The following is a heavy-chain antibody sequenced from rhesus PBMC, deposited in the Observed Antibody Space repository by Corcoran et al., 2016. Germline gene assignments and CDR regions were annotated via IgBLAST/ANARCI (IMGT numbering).Heavy chain of an antibody. J-gene: IGHJ1*01. CDR2: IYGSSGST. Sequence: QVQLQESGPGLVKPSETLSLTCAVSGYSISSNYWSWIRQPPGKGLELIGYIYGSSGSTNYNPSLKIRVTISTETSKNQFSLKLTSVTAADTAIYYCAKYCRGTGCGYFEFWGQGALVTVSS. D-gene: IGHD2-21*01. CDR3: AKYCRGTGCGYFEF. CDR1: GYSISSNY. V-gene: IGHV4-147*01.